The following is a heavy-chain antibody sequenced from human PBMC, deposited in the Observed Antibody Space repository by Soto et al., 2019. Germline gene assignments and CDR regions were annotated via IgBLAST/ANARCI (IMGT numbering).Heavy chain of an antibody. CDR2: MNPDNGNT. J-gene: IGHJ4*02. Sequence: ASVKVSCKASGYTFTNNGINCVLQATVQGLDWMGCMNPDNGNTGFAQKFQGRVTLTRDTSITTAYMELSSLISEDTAVYYCSTAGDSGAWISYWGQGTRVTVSS. V-gene: IGHV1-8*01. CDR3: STAGDSGAWISY. CDR1: GYTFTNNG. D-gene: IGHD7-27*01.